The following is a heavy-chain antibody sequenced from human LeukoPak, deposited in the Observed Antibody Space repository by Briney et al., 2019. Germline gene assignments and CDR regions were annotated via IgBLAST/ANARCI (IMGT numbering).Heavy chain of an antibody. Sequence: GGSLRLSCAASGFTFSSYAMHWVRRAPGKALEWVATISSDGGNRYYSDSVTARFTISRDNSKNTLYLQMNSLRAEDTAVYFCVRTGTFRSGRYYYDYWGQGTLVTVSS. CDR2: ISSDGGNR. CDR3: VRTGTFRSGRYYYDY. CDR1: GFTFSSYA. V-gene: IGHV3-30*14. J-gene: IGHJ4*02. D-gene: IGHD6-19*01.